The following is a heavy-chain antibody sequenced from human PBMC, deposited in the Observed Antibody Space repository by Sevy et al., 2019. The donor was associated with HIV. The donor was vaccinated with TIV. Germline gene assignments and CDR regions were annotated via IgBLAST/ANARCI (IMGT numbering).Heavy chain of an antibody. Sequence: GGCLRLSCAASGFTFSSYGMHWVRQAPGKGLEWVAVIWYDGSNKYYADSVKGRFTISRDNSKNTLYLQMNSLRAEDTAVYYCARDISRYYFDYWGQGTLVTVSS. CDR1: GFTFSSYG. D-gene: IGHD4-17*01. V-gene: IGHV3-33*01. J-gene: IGHJ4*02. CDR2: IWYDGSNK. CDR3: ARDISRYYFDY.